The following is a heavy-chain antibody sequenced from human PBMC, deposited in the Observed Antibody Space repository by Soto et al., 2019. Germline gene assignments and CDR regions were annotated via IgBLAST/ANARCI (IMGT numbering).Heavy chain of an antibody. Sequence: ASVKVSCKASGYTFTSYGISWVRQAPGQGLEWMGWISAYNGNTNYAQKLQGRVTMTTDTSTSTAYMELRSLRSDDTAVYYFARSAILGVFNAYYFDYWGQGTLVTVSS. D-gene: IGHD3-3*01. CDR3: ARSAILGVFNAYYFDY. CDR1: GYTFTSYG. V-gene: IGHV1-18*04. CDR2: ISAYNGNT. J-gene: IGHJ4*02.